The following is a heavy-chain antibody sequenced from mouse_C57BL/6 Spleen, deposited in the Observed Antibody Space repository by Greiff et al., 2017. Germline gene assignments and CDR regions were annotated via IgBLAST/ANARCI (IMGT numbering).Heavy chain of an antibody. V-gene: IGHV1-64*01. CDR1: GYTFTSYW. D-gene: IGHD3-2*02. CDR2: IHPNSGST. J-gene: IGHJ4*01. Sequence: QVQLQQPGAELVKPGASVKLSCKASGYTFTSYWMHWVKQRPGQGLEWIGMIHPNSGSTNYNEKFKSKATLTVDKSSSTAYMQLSSLTSEDSAVYYCARSGPETAQATGYAMDYWGQGTSVTVSS. CDR3: ARSGPETAQATGYAMDY.